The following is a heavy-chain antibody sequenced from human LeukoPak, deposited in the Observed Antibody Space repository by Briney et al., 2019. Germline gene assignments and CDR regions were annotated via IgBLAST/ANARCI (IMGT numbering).Heavy chain of an antibody. CDR1: GFTFSSYA. V-gene: IGHV3-30-3*01. D-gene: IGHD5-12*01. CDR3: ARAPYGGYVN. J-gene: IGHJ4*02. Sequence: GGSLRLSCAASGFTFSSYAMHWVRQAPGKGLEWEAVISYDGSNKYYADSVKGRFTISRDNSKNTLYLQMNSLRAEDTAVYYCARAPYGGYVNWGQGNLVTVSS. CDR2: ISYDGSNK.